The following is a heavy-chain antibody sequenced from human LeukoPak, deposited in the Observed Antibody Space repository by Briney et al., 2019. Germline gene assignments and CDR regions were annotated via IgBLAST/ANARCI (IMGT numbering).Heavy chain of an antibody. D-gene: IGHD5-24*01. CDR1: GFMFSSNW. J-gene: IGHJ4*02. CDR2: IKEDGTET. CDR3: AKEGRSLQTY. Sequence: PGGSLRLSCAASGFMFSSNWMSWVRLAPGKGLEWVANIKEDGTETYYVESVKGRFPISRDNAKNSLYLQMNSLRVEDTAVYYCAKEGRSLQTYWGQGTLVTVSS. V-gene: IGHV3-7*03.